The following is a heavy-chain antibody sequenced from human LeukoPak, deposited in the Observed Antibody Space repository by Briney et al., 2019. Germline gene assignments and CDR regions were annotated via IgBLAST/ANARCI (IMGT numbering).Heavy chain of an antibody. Sequence: SETLSLTCTVSGGSISSRNYYWGWIRQPPGKGLEWIGGVYYTGTTYSNPSLKSRVTISVDTSKNQFSLSLRSVTAADTAMYYCATSNTWRLNWYFDLWGRGTLVTVSS. J-gene: IGHJ2*01. V-gene: IGHV4-39*07. D-gene: IGHD2-2*01. CDR2: VYYTGTT. CDR1: GGSISSRNYY. CDR3: ATSNTWRLNWYFDL.